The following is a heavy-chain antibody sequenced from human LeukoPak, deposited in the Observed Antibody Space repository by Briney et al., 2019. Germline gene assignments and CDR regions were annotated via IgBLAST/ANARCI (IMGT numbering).Heavy chain of an antibody. CDR2: ISSRSSTYT. Sequence: GGSLRLSCAASGFXFSDFYISWIRQAPGKGPQWVSYISSRSSTYTDYADSVKGRFTISRDNAKNSLFLQMNTLRADDTAVYYCARIGRSGFVLDVWGQGTTVTVSS. J-gene: IGHJ6*02. V-gene: IGHV3-11*03. CDR1: GFXFSDFY. CDR3: ARIGRSGFVLDV. D-gene: IGHD3-10*01.